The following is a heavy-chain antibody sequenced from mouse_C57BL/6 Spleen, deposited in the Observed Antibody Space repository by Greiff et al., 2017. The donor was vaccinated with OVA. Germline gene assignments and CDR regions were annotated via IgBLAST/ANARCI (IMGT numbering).Heavy chain of an antibody. V-gene: IGHV5-16*01. J-gene: IGHJ4*01. CDR3: ARADGGNYAMDY. CDR1: GFTFSDYY. CDR2: INYDGSST. Sequence: DVMLVESEGGLVQPGSSMKLSCTASGFTFSDYYMAWVRQVPEKGLEWVANINYDGSSTYYLDSLKSRFIISRDNAKNILYLQMRSLKSEDTATYYCARADGGNYAMDYWGQGTSVTVSS. D-gene: IGHD2-3*01.